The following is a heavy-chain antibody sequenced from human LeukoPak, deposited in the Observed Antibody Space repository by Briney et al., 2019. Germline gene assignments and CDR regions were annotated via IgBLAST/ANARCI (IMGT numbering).Heavy chain of an antibody. Sequence: SETLSLTCTVSGGSISSYYWSWIRQPPGKGLEWIGYIYYSGSTNYNPSLKSRVTISVDTSKNQFSLKLISVTAADTAVYYCARGGWGSFDYWGQGTLVTVSS. CDR2: IYYSGST. CDR3: ARGGWGSFDY. CDR1: GGSISSYY. D-gene: IGHD1-26*01. J-gene: IGHJ4*02. V-gene: IGHV4-59*01.